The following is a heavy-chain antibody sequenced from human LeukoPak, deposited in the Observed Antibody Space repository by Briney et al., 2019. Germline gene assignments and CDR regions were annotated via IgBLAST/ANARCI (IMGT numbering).Heavy chain of an antibody. Sequence: GGSLRLSCAASGFTVCSYSVEWVRQAPGKGLEWVSFIGSSISYISYADSVKGRFTISRDNAKNSLYLQMNSLSAEDTAVYYCARIEGSYSYFDYWGQGTLVTVSS. D-gene: IGHD1-26*01. V-gene: IGHV3-21*01. CDR1: GFTVCSYS. CDR3: ARIEGSYSYFDY. J-gene: IGHJ4*02. CDR2: IGSSISYI.